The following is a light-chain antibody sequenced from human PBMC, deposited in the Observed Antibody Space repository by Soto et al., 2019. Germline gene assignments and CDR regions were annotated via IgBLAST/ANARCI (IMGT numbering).Light chain of an antibody. J-gene: IGLJ2*01. CDR3: TVWDDSLRGRL. CDR2: RNN. CDR1: SSNIESNF. V-gene: IGLV1-47*01. Sequence: QAVVTQPPSASGTPGQRVTISCSGSSSNIESNFVYWYQQFPGTAPRLLIYRNNQRPSGVPDRFSGSKSGTSASLAISALRYEDEADYYCTVWDDSLRGRLLGGGTKLTVL.